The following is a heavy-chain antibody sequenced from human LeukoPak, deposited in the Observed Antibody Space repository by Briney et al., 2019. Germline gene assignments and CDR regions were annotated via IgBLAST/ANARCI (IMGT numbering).Heavy chain of an antibody. CDR1: GFTFSGYY. Sequence: ASVKVSCKASGFTFSGYYMHWVRQAPGQGLEWMAWISPNSGGTNYVQKFQGRVTVARDTSISTDYMEISGLTSDDTALYYCAREPSGSGGYDYWGQGTLVTVSS. CDR3: AREPSGSGGYDY. V-gene: IGHV1-2*02. J-gene: IGHJ4*02. D-gene: IGHD3-10*01. CDR2: ISPNSGGT.